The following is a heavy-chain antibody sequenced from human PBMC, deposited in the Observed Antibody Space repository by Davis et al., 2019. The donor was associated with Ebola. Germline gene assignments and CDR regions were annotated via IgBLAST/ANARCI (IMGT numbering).Heavy chain of an antibody. V-gene: IGHV4-34*09. CDR3: ARGTPDIVLMVYAGFNWFDP. Sequence: SETLSLTCAVYGGSFSGYYWSWIRQPPGKGLEWIGYIYYSGSTYYNPSLKSRVTISVDTSKNQFSLKLSSVTAADTAVYYCARGTPDIVLMVYAGFNWFDPWGQGTLVTVSS. CDR2: IYYSGST. D-gene: IGHD2-8*01. CDR1: GGSFSGYY. J-gene: IGHJ5*02.